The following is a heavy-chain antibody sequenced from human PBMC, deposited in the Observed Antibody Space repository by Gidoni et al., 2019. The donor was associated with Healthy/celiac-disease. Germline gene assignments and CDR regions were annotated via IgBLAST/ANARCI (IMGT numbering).Heavy chain of an antibody. CDR1: GGSISSSSYY. J-gene: IGHJ5*02. Sequence: QLQLQESGPGLVKPSETLSLTCTVSGGSISSSSYYWGWIRQPPGKGLEWIGSIYYSGSTYYNPSLKSRVTISVDTSKNQFSLKLSSVTAADTAVYYCARPVVVTAITWFDPWGQGTLVTVSS. CDR2: IYYSGST. D-gene: IGHD2-21*02. CDR3: ARPVVVTAITWFDP. V-gene: IGHV4-39*07.